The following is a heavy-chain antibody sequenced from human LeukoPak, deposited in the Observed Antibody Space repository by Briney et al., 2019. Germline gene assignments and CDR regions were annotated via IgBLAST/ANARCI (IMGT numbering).Heavy chain of an antibody. CDR3: ARFSSGSYPRFAFDI. V-gene: IGHV4-39*01. J-gene: IGHJ3*02. D-gene: IGHD1-26*01. Sequence: SETLSLTCTVSGGSISSSSYYWGWIRQPPGKGLEWIGSIYYSGSTYYNPPLKSRVTISVDTSKNQFSLKLSSVTAADTAVYYCARFSSGSYPRFAFDIWGQGTMVTVSS. CDR2: IYYSGST. CDR1: GGSISSSSYY.